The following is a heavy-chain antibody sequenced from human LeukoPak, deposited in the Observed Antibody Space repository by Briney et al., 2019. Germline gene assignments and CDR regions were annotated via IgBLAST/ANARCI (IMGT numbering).Heavy chain of an antibody. J-gene: IGHJ5*02. V-gene: IGHV4-61*02. Sequence: SQTLSLTCTVSGGSISSGSYYWSWIRQPAGKGLEWIGRIYTSGSTNYNPSLKSRVTISVDTSKNQFSLKLSSVTAADTAVYYCARVGRYCSSTSCYTGWFDPWGRGTLVTVSS. CDR2: IYTSGST. CDR3: ARVGRYCSSTSCYTGWFDP. D-gene: IGHD2-2*02. CDR1: GGSISSGSYY.